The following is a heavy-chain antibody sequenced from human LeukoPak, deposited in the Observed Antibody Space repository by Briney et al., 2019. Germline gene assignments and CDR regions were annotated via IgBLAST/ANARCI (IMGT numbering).Heavy chain of an antibody. CDR1: GGSFSNYY. Sequence: RTSETLSLTCAVYGGSFSNYYWSWIRQPPEKGPEWIGEINHRGNTNYNPSLKNRVTISVDTSKNQVSLKVNSVTAADTAVYYCAGHHPRNTVDFWGQGTLVTVSS. J-gene: IGHJ4*02. CDR2: INHRGNT. V-gene: IGHV4-34*01. D-gene: IGHD2-8*02. CDR3: AGHHPRNTVDF.